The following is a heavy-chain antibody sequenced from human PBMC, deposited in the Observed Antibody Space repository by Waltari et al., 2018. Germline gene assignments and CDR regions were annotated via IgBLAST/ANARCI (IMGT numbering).Heavy chain of an antibody. CDR2: INHSGST. D-gene: IGHD6-19*01. J-gene: IGHJ1*01. CDR1: GGSFSGYY. V-gene: IGHV4-34*01. Sequence: QWGAGLLKPSETLSLTCAVYGGSFSGYYWSWIRQPPGKGLEWIGEINHSGSTNYNPSLKSRVTISVDTSKNQFSLKLSSVTAADTAVYYCARVSPYSSGWYEGIHYQHWGQGTLVTVSS. CDR3: ARVSPYSSGWYEGIHYQH.